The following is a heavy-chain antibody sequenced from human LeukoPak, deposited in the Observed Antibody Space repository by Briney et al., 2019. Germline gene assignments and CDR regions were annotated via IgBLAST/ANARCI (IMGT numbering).Heavy chain of an antibody. CDR3: ARDGLRQASGFDY. J-gene: IGHJ4*02. CDR1: GFTFSSYG. V-gene: IGHV3-33*01. CDR2: IWYDGSNK. Sequence: PGGSLRLSCAASGFTFSSYGMHWVRQAPGKGLEWVTVIWYDGSNKYYADSVKGRFTISRDNSKNTLYLQMNSLRAEDTAVYYCARDGLRQASGFDYWGQGTLVTVSS. D-gene: IGHD5-12*01.